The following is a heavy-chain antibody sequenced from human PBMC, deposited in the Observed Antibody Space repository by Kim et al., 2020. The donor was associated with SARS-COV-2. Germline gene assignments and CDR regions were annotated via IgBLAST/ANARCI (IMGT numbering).Heavy chain of an antibody. CDR2: ISWDSTRT. CDR1: GFTFSTSP. D-gene: IGHD4-17*01. V-gene: IGHV3-23*01. Sequence: GGSLRLSCVASGFTFSTSPMGWVRQAPGEGLEWVSRISWDSTRTYYADSVKGRVTMSSDKSKNTVYLHMNNLRVEDTAVYYCAKGVTNSGFDYWGQGAQVTVSS. CDR3: AKGVTNSGFDY. J-gene: IGHJ4*02.